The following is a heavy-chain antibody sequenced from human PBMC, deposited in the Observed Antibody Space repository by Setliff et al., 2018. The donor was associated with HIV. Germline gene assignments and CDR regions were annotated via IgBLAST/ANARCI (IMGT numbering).Heavy chain of an antibody. V-gene: IGHV3-23*01. J-gene: IGHJ6*03. CDR3: ARVSELLAYYMDV. D-gene: IGHD1-26*01. CDR2: ISGSGVNS. CDR1: GFTFSNYV. Sequence: PGGSLRLSCAASGFTFSNYVINWVRQAPGKGLEWISGISGSGVNSYYADSVKGRFTISRDNSKNTVYLQMNSLRAEDTAVYYCARVSELLAYYMDVWGKGTTVTVSS.